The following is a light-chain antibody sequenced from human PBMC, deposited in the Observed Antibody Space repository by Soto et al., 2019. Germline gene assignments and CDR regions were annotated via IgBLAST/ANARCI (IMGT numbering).Light chain of an antibody. CDR2: DAS. V-gene: IGKV3-15*01. J-gene: IGKJ4*01. CDR3: QQYNNWPPRVT. Sequence: IVLTQSPATLSVSPGERATLSCRASQSVSSNLAWYQHKPGQAPRLLIYDASTRATGIPARFSGSGSGTDFTPTISSLQSEDFALYYCQQYNNWPPRVTFGGGTKVEIK. CDR1: QSVSSN.